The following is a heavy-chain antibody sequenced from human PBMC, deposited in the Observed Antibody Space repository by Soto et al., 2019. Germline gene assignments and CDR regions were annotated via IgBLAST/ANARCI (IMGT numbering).Heavy chain of an antibody. J-gene: IGHJ6*02. D-gene: IGHD6-13*01. V-gene: IGHV1-69*12. CDR3: ARPSSSSLENLYYYAMDV. CDR2: IIPIYRTT. CDR1: GGTFKSHA. Sequence: QVQLVQSGAEVKKPGSSVKVSCKASGGTFKSHAISWVRQAPGQGLEWMGGIIPIYRTTNYAQKFQGRVTITADESTSTAYMELSSLRSEDTAVHFCARPSSSSLENLYYYAMDVWGQGTTVTVSS.